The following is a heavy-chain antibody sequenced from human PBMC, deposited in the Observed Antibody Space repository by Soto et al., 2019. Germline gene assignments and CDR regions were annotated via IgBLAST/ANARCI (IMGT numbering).Heavy chain of an antibody. V-gene: IGHV4-39*01. J-gene: IGHJ6*02. CDR1: GGSISSSSYY. CDR2: IYYSGST. Sequence: SETLSLTCTVSGGSISSSSYYWGWIRQPPGKGLEWIGSIYYSGSTYYNPSLKSRVTISVDTSKNQFSLKLSSVTAADTAVYYCARQGIAAAGTRRGMDFWGQGTTVTVSS. CDR3: ARQGIAAAGTRRGMDF. D-gene: IGHD6-13*01.